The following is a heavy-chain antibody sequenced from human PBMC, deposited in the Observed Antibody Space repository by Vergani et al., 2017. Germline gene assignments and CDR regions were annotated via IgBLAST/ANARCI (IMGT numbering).Heavy chain of an antibody. J-gene: IGHJ4*02. Sequence: QVQLVQSGSELKKPGASVKVSCEASGYTFTDYAMTWVRQAPGQGLEWMGWINTNTGNPTYAQGFTGRFVFSVDTSVSTAYLQINSLKAEDTAVYYCARDYLSDPDWLCVYWGQGTLVTVSS. D-gene: IGHD3-9*01. CDR1: GYTFTDYA. V-gene: IGHV7-4-1*02. CDR3: ARDYLSDPDWLCVY. CDR2: INTNTGNP.